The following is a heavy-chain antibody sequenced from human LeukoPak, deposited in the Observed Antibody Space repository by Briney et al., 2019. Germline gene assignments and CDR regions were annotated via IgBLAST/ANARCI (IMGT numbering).Heavy chain of an antibody. CDR1: GGSISSSSYY. V-gene: IGHV4-39*01. CDR2: IYYSGGT. Sequence: SETLSLTCTVSGGSISSSSYYWGWIRQPPGKGLEWIGSIYYSGGTYYNPSLKSRVTISVDTSKNQFSLKLSSVTAADTAVYYCARQGIAVAGTNWFDPWGQGTLVTVSS. D-gene: IGHD6-19*01. CDR3: ARQGIAVAGTNWFDP. J-gene: IGHJ5*02.